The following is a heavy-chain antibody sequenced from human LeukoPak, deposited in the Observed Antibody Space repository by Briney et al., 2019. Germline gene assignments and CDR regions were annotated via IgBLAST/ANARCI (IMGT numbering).Heavy chain of an antibody. V-gene: IGHV3-23*01. CDR1: GFTFYSYA. J-gene: IGHJ4*02. CDR2: ITGNGGGT. D-gene: IGHD6-19*01. Sequence: GGSLRLSCAASGFTFYSYAMGYVRQAPGKGLEWVSAITGNGGGTYYADSVKGRFTISRDNSKNTLSLQMNTLRAEDTAVYYCAKDLGGIAVAGKRVPYYFDYWGQGTLVTVSS. CDR3: AKDLGGIAVAGKRVPYYFDY.